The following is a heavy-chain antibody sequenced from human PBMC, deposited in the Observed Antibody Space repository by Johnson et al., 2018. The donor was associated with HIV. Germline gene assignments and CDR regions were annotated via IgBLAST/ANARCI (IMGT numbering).Heavy chain of an antibody. V-gene: IGHV3-30*02. CDR3: ARSRGGSSGDAFDI. J-gene: IGHJ3*02. CDR1: GFTFSSYG. D-gene: IGHD1-26*01. Sequence: QMQLVESGGGVVQPGGSLRLSCAASGFTFSSYGMHWVRQAPGKGLEWVAFIRYDGSNKYYADSVKGRFSISRDNAKNSLYLQMNSLRAEDTAFYYCARSRGGSSGDAFDIWGQVTMVTVSS. CDR2: IRYDGSNK.